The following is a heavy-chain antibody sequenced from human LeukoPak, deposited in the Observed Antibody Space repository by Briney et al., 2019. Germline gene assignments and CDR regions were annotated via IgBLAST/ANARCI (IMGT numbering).Heavy chain of an antibody. D-gene: IGHD5-18*01. Sequence: PSETLSLTCAVYGGSFSGYYWSWIRQPPGKGLEWIGEINHSGSTNYNPSLKSRVTISIDTSKNQFSLKLSSVTAADTAAYYCATLGYSYGTDYWGQGTLVTVSS. CDR3: ATLGYSYGTDY. V-gene: IGHV4-34*01. CDR1: GGSFSGYY. J-gene: IGHJ4*02. CDR2: INHSGST.